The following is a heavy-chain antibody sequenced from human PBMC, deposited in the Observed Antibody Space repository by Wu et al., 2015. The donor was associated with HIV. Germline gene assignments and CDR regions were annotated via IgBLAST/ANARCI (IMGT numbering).Heavy chain of an antibody. Sequence: QVQLVQSGAEVKKPGSTLKVSCKSSGGSFSSYPMSWVRQAPGQGLEWMGGIIPIFGAAIYAQKFQGRVTITTDDSTSTAYMELNSLRSEDTALYFCARSITMVRGVKAGPNINYFYAMDVWAKGPRSSSP. D-gene: IGHD3-10*01. CDR3: ARSITMVRGVKAGPNINYFYAMDV. CDR2: IIPIFGAA. V-gene: IGHV1-69*05. CDR1: GGSFSSYP. J-gene: IGHJ6*02.